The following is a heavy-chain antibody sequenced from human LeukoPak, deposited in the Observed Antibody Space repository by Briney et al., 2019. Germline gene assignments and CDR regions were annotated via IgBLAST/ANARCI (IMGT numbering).Heavy chain of an antibody. CDR2: IYYSGST. Sequence: KSSETLSLTCTVSGGSISSSSYYWGWIRQPPGKGLEWIGSIYYSGSTYYNPSLKSRVTISVDTSKNQFSLKLSSVTAADTAVYYCARDNRYFDPGVYYYYGMDVWGQGTTVTVSS. V-gene: IGHV4-39*02. CDR1: GGSISSSSYY. J-gene: IGHJ6*02. CDR3: ARDNRYFDPGVYYYYGMDV. D-gene: IGHD3-9*01.